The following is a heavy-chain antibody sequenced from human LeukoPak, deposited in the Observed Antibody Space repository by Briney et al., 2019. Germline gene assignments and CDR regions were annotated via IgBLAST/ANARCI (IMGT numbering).Heavy chain of an antibody. V-gene: IGHV5-51*01. CDR1: GYIFTTYW. Sequence: GESLKISCKGSGYIFTTYWIGWVRQMPGKGLEWMGIIYPGDSDTRYSPSFQGQVTISADKSISTAYLHWSSLKASDTAIYYCARRGSTTRIDYWGQGTLVTVSS. CDR3: ARRGSTTRIDY. J-gene: IGHJ4*02. D-gene: IGHD1-26*01. CDR2: IYPGDSDT.